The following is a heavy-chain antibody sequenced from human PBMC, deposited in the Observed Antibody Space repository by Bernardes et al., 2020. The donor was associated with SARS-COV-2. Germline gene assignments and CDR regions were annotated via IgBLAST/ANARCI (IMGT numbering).Heavy chain of an antibody. CDR1: GFRFGDYA. Sequence: GGSLRLSCTASGFRFGDYAMSWVRQAPGKGLEWLGFIRNKAYVGTTQYAASVRGRFTISRDDSKSIAYLQMNSLITEDTAVYYCTRDHLPNDASDIWGQGTMVTVSS. J-gene: IGHJ3*02. CDR2: IRNKAYVGTT. V-gene: IGHV3-49*04. CDR3: TRDHLPNDASDI.